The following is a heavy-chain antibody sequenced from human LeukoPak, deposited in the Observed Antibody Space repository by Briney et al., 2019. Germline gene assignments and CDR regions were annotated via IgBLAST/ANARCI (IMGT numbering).Heavy chain of an antibody. CDR2: IYDSGTA. J-gene: IGHJ2*01. Sequence: SETLSLTCTVSGGSISGYYWNWIRQSPGKGLEWIGYIYDSGTANYNPSLKSRVAISIDTSKNQFSLKVNSLTAADTALYFCARKNFYPSWYFDVWGRGTLVTVFS. D-gene: IGHD3-3*01. CDR3: ARKNFYPSWYFDV. V-gene: IGHV4-59*08. CDR1: GGSISGYY.